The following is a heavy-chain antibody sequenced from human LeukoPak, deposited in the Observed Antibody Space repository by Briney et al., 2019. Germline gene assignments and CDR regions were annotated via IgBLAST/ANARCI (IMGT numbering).Heavy chain of an antibody. Sequence: SVKVSCKASGGTFSSYAISWVRQAPGQGLEWMGRIIPILGIANYARKFQGRVTITADKSTSTAYMELSSLRSEDTAVYYCARDFQEAGMDVWGQGTTVTVSS. D-gene: IGHD2/OR15-2a*01. CDR1: GGTFSSYA. CDR2: IIPILGIA. V-gene: IGHV1-69*04. CDR3: ARDFQEAGMDV. J-gene: IGHJ6*02.